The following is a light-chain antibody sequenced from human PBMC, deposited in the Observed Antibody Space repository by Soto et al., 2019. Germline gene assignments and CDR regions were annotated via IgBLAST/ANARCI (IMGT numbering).Light chain of an antibody. CDR1: QNIRNY. V-gene: IGKV1-39*01. CDR2: KAS. Sequence: DLQMTQSPSSLSASVGDRVTIPCRASQNIRNYLNWYQQKPGKAPKLLIFKASNLQSELPSRFSGSGSGTDFNVTISSLKPEDFATYYCQQSHSTPYTFGPGTKLEIK. CDR3: QQSHSTPYT. J-gene: IGKJ2*01.